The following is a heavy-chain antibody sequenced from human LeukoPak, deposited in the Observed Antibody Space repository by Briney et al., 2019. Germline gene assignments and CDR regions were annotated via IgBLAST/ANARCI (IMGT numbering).Heavy chain of an antibody. Sequence: SETLSLTCTVSGGSISSYYWAWIRQPPGKGLEWIGGIYYTGSTYSTPSLKSRATISVDTSKNQFSLRLTSVTAADTAVYYCARLGDSAMVRYFDYWGQGTLVTVSS. CDR2: IYYTGST. CDR1: GGSISSYY. CDR3: ARLGDSAMVRYFDY. V-gene: IGHV4-39*01. J-gene: IGHJ4*02. D-gene: IGHD5-18*01.